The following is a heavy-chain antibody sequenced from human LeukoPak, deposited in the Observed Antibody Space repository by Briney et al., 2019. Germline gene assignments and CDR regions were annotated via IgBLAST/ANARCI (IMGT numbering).Heavy chain of an antibody. CDR3: ATSRYDSSGYTNY. V-gene: IGHV3-23*01. CDR2: ISGSGGST. Sequence: PGGSLRLSRAASGFTFSNYAMSWVRQAPGKGLEWVSAISGSGGSTYYADSVKGRFTISRDNSKNTLYLQMNSLRAEDTAVYYCATSRYDSSGYTNYWGQGTLVTVSS. CDR1: GFTFSNYA. J-gene: IGHJ4*02. D-gene: IGHD3-22*01.